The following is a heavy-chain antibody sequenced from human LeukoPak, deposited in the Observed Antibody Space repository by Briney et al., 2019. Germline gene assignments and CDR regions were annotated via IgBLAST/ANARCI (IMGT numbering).Heavy chain of an antibody. V-gene: IGHV4-59*01. D-gene: IGHD3-9*01. Sequence: PSETLSLTCTVSGGSISSYYWSWIRQPPGKGLEWIGYIYYSGSTNYNPSLKSRVTISVDTSKNQFSLKLSSVTAADTAVYFCARERHYDILTGYYSGWYFDLWGRGTLVTVSS. CDR3: ARERHYDILTGYYSGWYFDL. J-gene: IGHJ2*01. CDR1: GGSISSYY. CDR2: IYYSGST.